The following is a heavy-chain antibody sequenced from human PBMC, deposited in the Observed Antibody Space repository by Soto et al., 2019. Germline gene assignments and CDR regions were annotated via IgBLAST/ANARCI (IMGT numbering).Heavy chain of an antibody. CDR3: ARDGGEIIPAAIGGGYGMDV. Sequence: QVQLVESGGGLVKPGGSLRLSCAASGFTFSDYYMSWIRQAPGKGLEWVSYISGRNTYTNYADSVKGRFTVSRDNAKNSLFLDMNSLRVEDTAVYYCARDGGEIIPAAIGGGYGMDVWGQGTTVIVSS. D-gene: IGHD2-2*01. V-gene: IGHV3-11*06. CDR1: GFTFSDYY. CDR2: ISGRNTYT. J-gene: IGHJ6*02.